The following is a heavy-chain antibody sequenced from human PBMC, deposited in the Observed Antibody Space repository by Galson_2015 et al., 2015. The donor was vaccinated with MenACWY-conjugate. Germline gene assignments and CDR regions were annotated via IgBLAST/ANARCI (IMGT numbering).Heavy chain of an antibody. V-gene: IGHV1-18*01. CDR3: ARWLSGTFDAFDM. CDR1: GYTFTSYG. CDR2: ISAYNGNT. Sequence: SVKVSCKASGYTFTSYGITWVRQAPGQGLEWMGWISAYNGNTNYAQKLQGRVTMTTDTSTSTAYMELRSLRSDDTAVYYCARWLSGTFDAFDMWGQGTMVTVSS. J-gene: IGHJ3*02. D-gene: IGHD1-14*01.